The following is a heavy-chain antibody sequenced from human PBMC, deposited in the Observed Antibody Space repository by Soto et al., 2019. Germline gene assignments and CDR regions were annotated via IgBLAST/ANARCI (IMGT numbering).Heavy chain of an antibody. J-gene: IGHJ4*02. CDR3: ASGLVEYSSSWYDY. Sequence: EVQLVESGGGLVQPGGSLRLSCAASGFTFSNYWMHWVRQDPGKGLVWVSRINSDGSSTNYADSVKGRFTISRDNAKNTLYLPMNRLRAEETAAYYCASGLVEYSSSWYDYWGQGTLGTVSS. CDR1: GFTFSNYW. V-gene: IGHV3-74*01. D-gene: IGHD6-13*01. CDR2: INSDGSST.